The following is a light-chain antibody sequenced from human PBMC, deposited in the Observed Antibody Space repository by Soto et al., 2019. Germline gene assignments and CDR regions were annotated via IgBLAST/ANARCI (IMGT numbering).Light chain of an antibody. V-gene: IGKV1-5*03. CDR2: KAS. J-gene: IGKJ1*01. Sequence: DIQMTQSPSTLSASVGDRVTITCRASQSISSWLARYPQKPGKAPKLLIYKASSLESGVPSRFSGSGSGTDCALTIRSLQGGGLPTYYCGQPARTFGQGNKVEIK. CDR3: GQPART. CDR1: QSISSW.